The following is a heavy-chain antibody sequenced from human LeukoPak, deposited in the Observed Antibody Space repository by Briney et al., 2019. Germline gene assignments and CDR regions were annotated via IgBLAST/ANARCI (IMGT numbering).Heavy chain of an antibody. J-gene: IGHJ6*02. V-gene: IGHV6-1*01. D-gene: IGHD6-13*01. Sequence: SQTLSLTCAISGDSVSSNSAAWNWIRQSPSRGLEWLGRTYYRSQWYNDYAVSVKSRITINPDTSKNQFSLQLNSVTPEDTAVYYCARASSSWYYYYYYGMDVWGQGTTVTVSS. CDR1: GDSVSSNSAA. CDR2: TYYRSQWYN. CDR3: ARASSSWYYYYYYGMDV.